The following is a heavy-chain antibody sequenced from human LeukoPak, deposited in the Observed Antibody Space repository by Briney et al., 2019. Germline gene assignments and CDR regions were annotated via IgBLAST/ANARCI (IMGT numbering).Heavy chain of an antibody. CDR3: ATCRDEFGDYGFTS. CDR2: IYYTRIT. Sequence: PSATLTLTCYASGCSFNSYYGSWIRQAPGKGLEWIGYIYYTRITNSTPSLKSRVTISVDTSKNLSSLKLTSVTAAGTAVYYCATCRDEFGDYGFTSWGQGTLVTVSS. CDR1: GCSFNSYY. D-gene: IGHD4-17*01. J-gene: IGHJ5*02. V-gene: IGHV4-59*01.